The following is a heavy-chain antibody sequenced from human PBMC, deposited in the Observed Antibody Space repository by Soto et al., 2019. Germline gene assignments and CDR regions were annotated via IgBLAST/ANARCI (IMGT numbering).Heavy chain of an antibody. CDR1: GYAFTTYG. CDR2: ISAHNGNT. CDR3: ARGRYGDY. V-gene: IGHV1-18*01. J-gene: IGHJ4*02. Sequence: QVHLVQSGAEVKKHGASVKVSCQASGYAFTTYGITWVRQSPGQGLEWMGWISAHNGNTNYAQKLQGRVTVTRDTSTSTAYMELRSLRSDDTAVYYCARGRYGDYWGQGALVTVSS. D-gene: IGHD1-1*01.